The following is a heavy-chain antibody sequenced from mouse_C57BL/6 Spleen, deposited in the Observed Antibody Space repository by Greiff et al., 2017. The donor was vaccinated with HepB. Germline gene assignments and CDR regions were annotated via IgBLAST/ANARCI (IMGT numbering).Heavy chain of an antibody. CDR1: GFTFSSYA. CDR3: TREGDSSGGFAY. CDR2: ISSGGDYI. V-gene: IGHV5-9-1*02. J-gene: IGHJ3*01. Sequence: EVQLQESGEGLVKPGGSLKLSCAASGFTFSSYAMSWVRQTPEKRLEWVAYISSGGDYIYYADTVKGRFTISRDNARNTLYLQMSSLKSEDTAMYYCTREGDSSGGFAYWGQGTLVTVSA. D-gene: IGHD3-2*02.